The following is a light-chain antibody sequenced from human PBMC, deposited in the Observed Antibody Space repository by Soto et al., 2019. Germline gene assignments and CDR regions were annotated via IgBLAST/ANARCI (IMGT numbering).Light chain of an antibody. Sequence: EIVMTQSPATLSVSPGERATLSCRASQSVSSNLAWYQQKPGQAPRLLIYGASTRATGIPARFSGSGSGTEFILTISSLQSEDFATYYCQQSYSTPTFGGGTKVEIK. V-gene: IGKV3-15*01. CDR2: GAS. J-gene: IGKJ4*01. CDR1: QSVSSN. CDR3: QQSYSTPT.